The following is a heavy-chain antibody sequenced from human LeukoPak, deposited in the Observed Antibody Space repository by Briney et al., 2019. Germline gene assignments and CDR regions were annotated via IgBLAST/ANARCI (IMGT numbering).Heavy chain of an antibody. CDR1: GFTFSSYG. CDR2: IWYNANNK. CDR3: VGTIAYRGSEY. V-gene: IGHV3-33*03. J-gene: IGHJ4*02. D-gene: IGHD1-7*01. Sequence: GGSLRLSCTASGFTFSSYGIHWVRHAPDKGLEWVAFIWYNANNKYVADSAKGRFTVSRDNAKNTVYLQMNNLRAEDTAVYYCVGTIAYRGSEYWGQGALVTVSS.